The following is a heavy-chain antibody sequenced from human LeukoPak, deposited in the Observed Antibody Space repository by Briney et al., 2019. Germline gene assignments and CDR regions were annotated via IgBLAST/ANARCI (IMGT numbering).Heavy chain of an antibody. CDR3: ARVRGRVPIAAAGPDFDY. CDR1: GYTFTSYD. V-gene: IGHV1-2*06. Sequence: ASVKVSCKASGYTFTSYDINWVRQATGQGLEWMGRINPNSGGTNYAQKFQGRVTMTRDTSISTAYMELSRLRSDDTAVYYCARVRGRVPIAAAGPDFDYWGQGTLVTVSS. D-gene: IGHD6-13*01. CDR2: INPNSGGT. J-gene: IGHJ4*02.